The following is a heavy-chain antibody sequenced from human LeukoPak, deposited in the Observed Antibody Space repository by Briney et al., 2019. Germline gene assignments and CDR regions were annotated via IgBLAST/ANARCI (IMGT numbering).Heavy chain of an antibody. CDR3: AGRRAEGGSNGLYNWFDP. CDR2: IYFTGST. J-gene: IGHJ5*02. V-gene: IGHV4-59*08. CDR1: GDSINDYY. D-gene: IGHD6-13*01. Sequence: SETLSLTCTVSGDSINDYYWGWIRQPPGKGLEWIGYIYFTGSTRYNPSLESRVTISVDTSKNQFSLKLSSVTAADTAVYYCAGRRAEGGSNGLYNWFDPWGQGTLVTVSS.